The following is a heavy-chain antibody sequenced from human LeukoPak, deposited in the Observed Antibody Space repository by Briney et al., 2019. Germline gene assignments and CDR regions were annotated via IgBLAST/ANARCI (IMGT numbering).Heavy chain of an antibody. D-gene: IGHD1-26*01. CDR1: GGSFSGYY. Sequence: PSETLSLTCAVYGGSFSGYYWSWIRQPPGKGLEWIGEINHSESPNYNPSLKSRITISIDTSKNQFSLNLTSVTAADTAMYYCARGLFTSGSYPYFDYWGQGTLVTVSS. V-gene: IGHV4-34*01. CDR3: ARGLFTSGSYPYFDY. CDR2: INHSESP. J-gene: IGHJ4*02.